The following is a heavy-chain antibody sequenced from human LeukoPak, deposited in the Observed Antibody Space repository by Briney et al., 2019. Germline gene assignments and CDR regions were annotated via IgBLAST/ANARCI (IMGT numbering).Heavy chain of an antibody. CDR1: AFSLNAYN. CDR3: ARAPQAAAGYNWFDP. D-gene: IGHD6-13*01. J-gene: IGHJ5*02. Sequence: GGSLRLSCAASAFSLNAYNMNWVRQAPGKGLEWVSYISSSSSTIYYADSVKGRFTISRDNAKNSLYLQMNSLRAEDTAVYYCARAPQAAAGYNWFDPWGQGTLVTVSS. V-gene: IGHV3-48*01. CDR2: ISSSSSTI.